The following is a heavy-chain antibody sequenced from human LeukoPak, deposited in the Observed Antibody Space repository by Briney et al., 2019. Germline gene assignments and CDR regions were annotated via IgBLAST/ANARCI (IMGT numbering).Heavy chain of an antibody. CDR1: GFTFSSYA. CDR3: AKDLYDSLGTGDY. CDR2: ISGSGGSA. V-gene: IGHV3-23*01. D-gene: IGHD3-22*01. J-gene: IGHJ4*02. Sequence: HSGGSLRLSCAASGFTFSSYAMSWVRQAPGKGLEWVSAISGSGGSAYYADSVKGRFTISRDNSKNTLYLQMNSLRAEDTAVYYCAKDLYDSLGTGDYWGQGTLVTVSS.